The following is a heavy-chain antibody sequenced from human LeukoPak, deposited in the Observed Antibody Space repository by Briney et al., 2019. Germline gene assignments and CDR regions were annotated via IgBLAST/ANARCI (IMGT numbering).Heavy chain of an antibody. D-gene: IGHD3-10*01. J-gene: IGHJ4*02. V-gene: IGHV4-39*02. Sequence: SETLSLTCTVSGGSISSSSYYWGWIRQPPGKGLEWIGSIYHSGSTYYNPSLKSRVTISVDTSKNQFSLKLSSVTAADTAVYYCARDYGSGSYPHWGQGTLVTVSS. CDR2: IYHSGST. CDR3: ARDYGSGSYPH. CDR1: GGSISSSSYY.